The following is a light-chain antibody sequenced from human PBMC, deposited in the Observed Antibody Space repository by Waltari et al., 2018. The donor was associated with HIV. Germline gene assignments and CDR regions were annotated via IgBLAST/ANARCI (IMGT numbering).Light chain of an antibody. Sequence: QSVLTQPPSVSGAPWQRVTISCTGSRPHLGAGYQVHWYQQLPGTAPKLLIYGNSNRPSGVPDRFSGSKSGTSASLAITGLQAEDEADYYCQSYDSSLSGWVFGGGTKLTVL. J-gene: IGLJ3*02. CDR2: GNS. CDR3: QSYDSSLSGWV. V-gene: IGLV1-40*01. CDR1: RPHLGAGYQ.